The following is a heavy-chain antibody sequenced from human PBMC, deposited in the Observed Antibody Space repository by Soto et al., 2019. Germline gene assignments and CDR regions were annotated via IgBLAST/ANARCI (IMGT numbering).Heavy chain of an antibody. CDR3: ARDLFEVGATNGFAP. CDR1: GYTFNSYG. V-gene: IGHV1-18*01. CDR2: ISAYNRNT. D-gene: IGHD1-26*01. Sequence: QVQLVQSGAEVKKPGASVKVSCKASGYTFNSYGISWLRKAPGQGLEWMGWISAYNRNTNYAQKLQGRVTMTTDTPTSTPYVDLRRLRAADTAVYSWARDLFEVGATNGFAPWGQGTLVSVSA. J-gene: IGHJ5*02.